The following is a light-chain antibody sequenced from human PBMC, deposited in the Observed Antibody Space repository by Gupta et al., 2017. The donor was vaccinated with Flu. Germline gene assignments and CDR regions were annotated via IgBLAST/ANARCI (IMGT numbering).Light chain of an antibody. CDR3: HQYSRPLPLT. CDR2: LAS. Sequence: TKNYLACYQQKPGQPPKLLISLASTRASGFPDRFSCSWSVPDFTLTIITLQAADVAVYYCHQYSRPLPLTF. CDR1: TKNY. J-gene: IGKJ4*01. V-gene: IGKV4-1*01.